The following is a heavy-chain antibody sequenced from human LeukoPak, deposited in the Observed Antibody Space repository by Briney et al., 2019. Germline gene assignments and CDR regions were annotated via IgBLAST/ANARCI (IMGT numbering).Heavy chain of an antibody. CDR1: GFTFSSYA. D-gene: IGHD2-15*01. CDR3: AKPPLPHRSWWFYFCY. V-gene: IGHV3-23*01. Sequence: GGSLRLSCAASGFTFSSYAMSWVRQAPGKGLEWVSAISGTGGSTYYADSVKGRFTISRDNSKNTLYLQMNSLSAGDTAVYYCAKPPLPHRSWWFYFCYRGPGTLVTVSS. J-gene: IGHJ4*02. CDR2: ISGTGGST.